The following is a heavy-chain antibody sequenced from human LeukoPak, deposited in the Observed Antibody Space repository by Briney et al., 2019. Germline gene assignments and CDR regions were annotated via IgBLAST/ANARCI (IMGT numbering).Heavy chain of an antibody. J-gene: IGHJ4*02. D-gene: IGHD3-10*01. CDR2: ISSSSSTI. Sequence: GGSLRLSCAASGFTFSSYSMNWVRQAPGKGLEWVSYISSSSSTIYYADSVKGRFTISRDNAKNSPYLQMNSLRAEDTAVYYCARGGFGELFSSDYWGQGTLVTVSS. V-gene: IGHV3-48*01. CDR1: GFTFSSYS. CDR3: ARGGFGELFSSDY.